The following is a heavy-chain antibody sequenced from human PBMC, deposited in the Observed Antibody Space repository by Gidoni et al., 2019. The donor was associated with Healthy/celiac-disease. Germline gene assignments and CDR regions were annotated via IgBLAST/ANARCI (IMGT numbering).Heavy chain of an antibody. CDR2: ISGRGGST. J-gene: IGHJ4*02. Sequence: EVQLLESGGGLVQPGGSLRLSCAASGFTFSSYAMSWVRQAPGKGMEWVSAISGRGGSTYYADSVKGRFTISRDNSKNTLYLQMNRLRAEDTAVYYCAKEVVGEYYFDYWGQGTLVTVSS. CDR1: GFTFSSYA. V-gene: IGHV3-23*01. D-gene: IGHD1-26*01. CDR3: AKEVVGEYYFDY.